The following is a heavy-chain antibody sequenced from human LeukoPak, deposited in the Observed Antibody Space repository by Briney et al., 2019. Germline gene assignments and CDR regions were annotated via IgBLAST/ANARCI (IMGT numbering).Heavy chain of an antibody. D-gene: IGHD6-13*01. Sequence: SQTHSLTCAISGDSVSSNNAAWNWIRQSPSRGLEWLGRTYYRSKWYNDYAVSVKSRITINPDTSKNQFSLQLNSVTPEDTAVYFCARDQIASAGPNDYWGQGTLVTVSS. CDR2: TYYRSKWYN. V-gene: IGHV6-1*01. CDR1: GDSVSSNNAA. J-gene: IGHJ4*02. CDR3: ARDQIASAGPNDY.